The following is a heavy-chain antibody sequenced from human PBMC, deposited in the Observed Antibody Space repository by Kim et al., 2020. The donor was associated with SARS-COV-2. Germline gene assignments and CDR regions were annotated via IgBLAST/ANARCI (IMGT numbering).Heavy chain of an antibody. CDR3: ARGGVKQWLGL. J-gene: IGHJ2*01. D-gene: IGHD6-19*01. V-gene: IGHV4-59*09. CDR2: T. Sequence: TNYNTSLKSRVAISVDSSKNQFSRNLSSVTAADTAVYYCARGGVKQWLGLWGRGTLVTVSS.